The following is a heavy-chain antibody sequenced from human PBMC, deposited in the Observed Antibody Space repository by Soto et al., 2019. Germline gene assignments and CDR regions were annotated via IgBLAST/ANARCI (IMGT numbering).Heavy chain of an antibody. Sequence: ASVKVSCKASGGTFSSYTISWVRQAPGQGLEWMGRIIPILGIANYAQKFQGRVTITADKSTSTAYMELSSLRSEDTAVYYCARLIPGIAAAQGIDPWGQATRVTVAS. D-gene: IGHD6-13*01. CDR1: GGTFSSYT. CDR3: ARLIPGIAAAQGIDP. V-gene: IGHV1-69*02. J-gene: IGHJ5*02. CDR2: IIPILGIA.